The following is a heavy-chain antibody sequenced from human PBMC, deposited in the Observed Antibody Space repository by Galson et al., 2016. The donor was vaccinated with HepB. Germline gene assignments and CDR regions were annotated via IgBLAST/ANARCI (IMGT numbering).Heavy chain of an antibody. J-gene: IGHJ4*02. CDR2: MIYDGSKQ. Sequence: SLRLSCAASGFTFSSYGMHWVRQAPGKGLEWVALMIYDGSKQYYADSVKGRFTISRDNSKNTLYLQMDSLRAEDTAVYYCAKDFELKVPYGSGGYNNPPFDYWGQGTLVTVSS. CDR1: GFTFSSYG. V-gene: IGHV3-30*18. CDR3: AKDFELKVPYGSGGYNNPPFDY. D-gene: IGHD3-10*01.